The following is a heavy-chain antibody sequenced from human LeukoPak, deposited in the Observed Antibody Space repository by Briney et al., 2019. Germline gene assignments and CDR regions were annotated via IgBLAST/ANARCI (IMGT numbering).Heavy chain of an antibody. D-gene: IGHD4-23*01. CDR3: ARDRDYGGNRGAFDI. CDR2: TRNKANSYTT. CDR1: GFTFSDHY. J-gene: IGHJ3*02. Sequence: SGGSLRLSCAASGFTFSDHYMDWVRQAPGKGLEWVGRTRNKANSYTTEYAASVKGRFTISRDDSKNSLYLQMNSLKTEDTAVYYCARDRDYGGNRGAFDIWGQGTMVIVSS. V-gene: IGHV3-72*01.